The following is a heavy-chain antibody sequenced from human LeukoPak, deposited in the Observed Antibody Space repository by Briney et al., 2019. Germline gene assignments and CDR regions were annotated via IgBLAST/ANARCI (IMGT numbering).Heavy chain of an antibody. CDR2: IYYSGST. D-gene: IGHD2-21*02. Sequence: PSETLSLTCTVSGASISSYYWSWIRQPPGKGLEWIGYIYYSGSTNYNPSLKSRVTFSVDTSKNQFSLKLISVTAADTAVYYCARVKGVVTAILDYWGQGTRVTVSS. V-gene: IGHV4-59*01. J-gene: IGHJ4*02. CDR3: ARVKGVVTAILDY. CDR1: GASISSYY.